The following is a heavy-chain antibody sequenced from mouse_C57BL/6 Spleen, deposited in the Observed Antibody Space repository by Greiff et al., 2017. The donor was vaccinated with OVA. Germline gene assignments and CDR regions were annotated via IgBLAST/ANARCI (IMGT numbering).Heavy chain of an antibody. CDR3: ARSIYYGNYWYFDV. CDR1: GFTFTDYY. CDR2: IRNKANGYTT. D-gene: IGHD2-1*01. V-gene: IGHV7-3*01. Sequence: EVQGVESGGGLVQPGGSLSLSCAASGFTFTDYYMSWVRQPPGKALEWLGFIRNKANGYTTEYSASVKGRFTISRDNSQSILYLQMNALRAEDSATYYCARSIYYGNYWYFDVWGTGTTVTVSS. J-gene: IGHJ1*03.